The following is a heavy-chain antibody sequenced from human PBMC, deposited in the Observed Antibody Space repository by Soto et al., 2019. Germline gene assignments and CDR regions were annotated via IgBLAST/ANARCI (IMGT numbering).Heavy chain of an antibody. CDR1: GFSLSTSGVG. J-gene: IGHJ4*02. Sequence: QITLKESGPTLVKPTQTLTLTCTFSGFSLSTSGVGVGWIRQPPGTALEWLALIYWADDKRYSPSLKSRLTITKDTSKNQVVLTMTNMDPVDTATYYSAHRRRNDYVGGSYHVRGGYFDYWGQGTLVTVSS. CDR3: AHRRRNDYVGGSYHVRGGYFDY. CDR2: IYWADDK. D-gene: IGHD3-16*02. V-gene: IGHV2-5*02.